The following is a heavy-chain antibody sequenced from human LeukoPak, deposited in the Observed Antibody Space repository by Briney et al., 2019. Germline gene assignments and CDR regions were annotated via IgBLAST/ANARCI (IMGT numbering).Heavy chain of an antibody. CDR2: IYYSGST. Sequence: SETLSLTCTVSGGSISSSSYYWGWIRQPPGKGLEWIGSIYYSGSTYYNPSLKSRVTISVDTSKNQFSLKLSSVTAADTAVYYCARLQDYDFWSGYYPFDYWGQGTLVTVSS. J-gene: IGHJ4*02. CDR3: ARLQDYDFWSGYYPFDY. V-gene: IGHV4-39*01. CDR1: GGSISSSSYY. D-gene: IGHD3-3*01.